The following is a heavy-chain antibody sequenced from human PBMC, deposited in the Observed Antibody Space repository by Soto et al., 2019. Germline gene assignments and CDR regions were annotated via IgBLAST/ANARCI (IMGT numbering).Heavy chain of an antibody. CDR2: ISYDGSNK. Sequence: QVQLVESGGGVVQPGRSLRLSCAPSGFTFSNYAMHWVRQAPGKGLEWVALISYDGSNKYYADSVKGRFTISRDSSKNTLYLQVNSLRAEDTAVYYCARDKRDLRFLEWSYYFDYWGQGTLVTVSS. CDR1: GFTFSNYA. CDR3: ARDKRDLRFLEWSYYFDY. J-gene: IGHJ4*02. D-gene: IGHD3-3*01. V-gene: IGHV3-30-3*01.